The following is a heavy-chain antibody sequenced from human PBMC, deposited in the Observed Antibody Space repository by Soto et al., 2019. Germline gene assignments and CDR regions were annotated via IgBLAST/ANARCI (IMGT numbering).Heavy chain of an antibody. Sequence: QLQLQESGPGLVKPSETLSLTCTVSGGSISSSSYYWGWIRQPPGKGLEWIGSIYNSGSTYYNPSLKSRGTISVDTSKNQFSLKLSSVTAADTAVYYCARHATQWLVLRNAAKCPLHVDYWGQGTLVTVSS. CDR1: GGSISSSSYY. CDR2: IYNSGST. V-gene: IGHV4-39*01. J-gene: IGHJ4*02. CDR3: ARHATQWLVLRNAAKCPLHVDY. D-gene: IGHD6-19*01.